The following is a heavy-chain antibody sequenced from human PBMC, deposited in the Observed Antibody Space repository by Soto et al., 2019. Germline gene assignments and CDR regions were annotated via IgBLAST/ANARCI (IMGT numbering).Heavy chain of an antibody. J-gene: IGHJ6*02. CDR2: ISYDGSNK. D-gene: IGHD2-15*01. CDR3: ARGGYCSGGSCYDYYYGMDV. CDR1: GFTFSSYA. Sequence: QVQLVESGGGVVQPGRSLRLSCAASGFTFSSYAMHWVRQAPGKGLEWVAVISYDGSNKYYADSVKGRFTISRDNSKNTLYLQMNSLRAEDTAVYYCARGGYCSGGSCYDYYYGMDVWGQGTTVTVSS. V-gene: IGHV3-30-3*01.